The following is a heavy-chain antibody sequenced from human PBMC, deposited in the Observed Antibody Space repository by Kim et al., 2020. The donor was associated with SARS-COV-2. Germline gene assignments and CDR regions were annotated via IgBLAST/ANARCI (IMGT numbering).Heavy chain of an antibody. V-gene: IGHV3-30*18. CDR3: AKGMRTCYDNLTGLFAYYGMDV. D-gene: IGHD3-9*01. CDR1: GFTFSSYG. J-gene: IGHJ6*02. CDR2: ISDDGSNK. Sequence: GGSLRLSCAASGFTFSSYGMHWVRQAPGKGLEWVAVISDDGSNKYYADSVKGRFTISRDNSKNTLYLQMNSLRAEDTAVYYCAKGMRTCYDNLTGLFAYYGMDVWGQGTTVTVSS.